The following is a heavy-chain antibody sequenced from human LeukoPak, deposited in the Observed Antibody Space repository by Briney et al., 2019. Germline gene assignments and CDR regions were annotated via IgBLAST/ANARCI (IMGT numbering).Heavy chain of an antibody. CDR2: IYYSGST. D-gene: IGHD6-19*01. V-gene: IGHV4-59*08. CDR3: ARYSNGWYPFDY. Sequence: SETLSLTCTVSGGSISSYYWSWIRQPPGKGLEWIGYIYYSGSTNYNPSLKSRVTISVDTSKNQFSLKLSSVTAADTAVYYCARYSNGWYPFDYWGQGTLVTVSS. J-gene: IGHJ4*02. CDR1: GGSISSYY.